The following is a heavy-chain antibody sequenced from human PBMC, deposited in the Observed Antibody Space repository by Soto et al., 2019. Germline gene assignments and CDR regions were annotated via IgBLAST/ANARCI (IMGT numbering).Heavy chain of an antibody. CDR2: ISYDGSNK. V-gene: IGHV3-30*18. J-gene: IGHJ4*02. Sequence: QVQLVESGGGVVQPGRSLRLSCAASGFTFSSYGMHWVRQAPGKGLEWVAVISYDGSNKYYADSVKGRCTISRDNSKNTLYLQMNSLRAEDTAVYYCAKDGVLYGDPLCWGQGTLVTVSS. D-gene: IGHD4-17*01. CDR1: GFTFSSYG. CDR3: AKDGVLYGDPLC.